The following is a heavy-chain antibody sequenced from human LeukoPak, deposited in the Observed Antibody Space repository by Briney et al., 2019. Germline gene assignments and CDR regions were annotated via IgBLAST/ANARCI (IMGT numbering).Heavy chain of an antibody. CDR2: INQDGSEK. CDR3: ARDGFGDSSGYGDY. V-gene: IGHV3-7*01. Sequence: PGGSLRLSCAASGITFSRFWMSWVRQAPGKGLQWVANINQDGSEKHYVDSVKGRFTISRDNSENTLYLQMNSLRAEDTAVYYCARDGFGDSSGYGDYWGQGTLVTVSS. J-gene: IGHJ4*02. D-gene: IGHD3-22*01. CDR1: GITFSRFW.